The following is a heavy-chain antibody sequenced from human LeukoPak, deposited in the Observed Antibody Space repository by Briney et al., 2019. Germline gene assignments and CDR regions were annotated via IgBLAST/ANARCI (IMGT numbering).Heavy chain of an antibody. CDR2: IIPIFGTG. D-gene: IGHD1/OR15-1a*01. CDR1: GGTFSSDA. J-gene: IGHJ4*02. CDR3: VRSYNWNNVDY. Sequence: ASVKVSCKASGGTFSSDAISWVRQAPGQGLEWMGGIIPIFGTGNYAQKFQGRVTITADESANTAYMELNSLRSDDTAMYYCVRSYNWNNVDYWGQGTLVTVSS. V-gene: IGHV1-69*13.